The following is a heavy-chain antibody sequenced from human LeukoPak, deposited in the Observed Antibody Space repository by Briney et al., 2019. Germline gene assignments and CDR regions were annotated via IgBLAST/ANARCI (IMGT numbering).Heavy chain of an antibody. V-gene: IGHV4-30-4*01. CDR1: GGSISNGDYY. CDR2: IYYSGST. J-gene: IGHJ4*02. Sequence: SETLSLTCTVSGGSISNGDYYWSWIRQPPGTGLEWIGYIYYSGSTYYNPSLKSRVTISVDTSKNQFSPKLSSVTAADTAVYYCARVLVYAIGHFDYWGQGTLVTVSS. CDR3: ARVLVYAIGHFDY. D-gene: IGHD2-8*01.